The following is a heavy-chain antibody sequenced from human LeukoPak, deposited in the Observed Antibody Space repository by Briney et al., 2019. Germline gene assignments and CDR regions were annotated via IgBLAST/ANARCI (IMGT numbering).Heavy chain of an antibody. V-gene: IGHV3-7*01. CDR1: GFTFSSYW. CDR3: ARDPERGSYFDY. D-gene: IGHD1-26*01. CDR2: MNQDGGER. J-gene: IGHJ4*02. Sequence: GGSLRLSCAASGFTFSSYWMTWVRQAPGKGLEWVASMNQDGGERYYVDSSRGRFTIFRDNAKNSLSLQMNGLRAEDTAVYYCARDPERGSYFDYWGQGTPVTVSS.